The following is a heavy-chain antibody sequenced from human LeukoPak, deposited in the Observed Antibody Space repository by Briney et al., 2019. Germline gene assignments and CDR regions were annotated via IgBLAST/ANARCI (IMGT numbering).Heavy chain of an antibody. CDR3: ARKGGWWYFDY. Sequence: TLSLTCAVSSYSISSSNWWGWIQQPPGQGLEWIGYIYYSGSTYYNPSLKSRVTMSVDTSKNQFSLKLSSVTAVDTAVYYCARKGGWWYFDYWGQGTLVTVSS. CDR2: IYYSGST. J-gene: IGHJ4*02. D-gene: IGHD6-19*01. V-gene: IGHV4-28*01. CDR1: SYSISSSNW.